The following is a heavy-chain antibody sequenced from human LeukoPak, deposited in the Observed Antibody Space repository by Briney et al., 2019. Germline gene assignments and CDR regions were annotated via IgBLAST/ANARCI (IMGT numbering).Heavy chain of an antibody. V-gene: IGHV1-46*04. CDR1: GCTFTSYY. CDR2: INPTSSNT. Sequence: GASVTVSCMASGCTFTSYYVHWVRQAPGQGLQWMGIINPTSSNTMYAQKLQGRGTMTRDPSTKTVYKELSRLRSEDPAVYYCARFGFSAVWPGGWHAFDMGRHGTM. J-gene: IGHJ3*02. CDR3: ARFGFSAVWPGGWHAFDM. D-gene: IGHD5-24*01.